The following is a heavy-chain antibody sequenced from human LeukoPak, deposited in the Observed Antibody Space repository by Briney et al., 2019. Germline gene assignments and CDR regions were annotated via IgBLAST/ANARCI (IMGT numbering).Heavy chain of an antibody. CDR1: GYTFTSYY. J-gene: IGHJ4*02. Sequence: GASVKVSCKASGYTFTSYYMHWVRQAPGQGLEWMGIINPSGGSTSYAQKFQGRVTKTRDTSTSTVYMELSSLRSEDTAVYYCARLTDLSYSSGWQDYWGQGTLVTVSS. V-gene: IGHV1-46*01. CDR3: ARLTDLSYSSGWQDY. CDR2: INPSGGST. D-gene: IGHD6-19*01.